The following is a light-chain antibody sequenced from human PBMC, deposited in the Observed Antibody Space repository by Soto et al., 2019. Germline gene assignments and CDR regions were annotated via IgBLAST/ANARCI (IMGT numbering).Light chain of an antibody. CDR3: QQYGSSLYT. Sequence: EIVLTQSPVTLSLSPGERATLSCRASQSVSSYLAWYQQKPGQAPRLLIYDASNRATGIPARFSGGGSGTDFTLTIDNLEPEDFAVYYCQQYGSSLYTFGQGTKVDIK. CDR1: QSVSSY. V-gene: IGKV3-11*01. CDR2: DAS. J-gene: IGKJ2*01.